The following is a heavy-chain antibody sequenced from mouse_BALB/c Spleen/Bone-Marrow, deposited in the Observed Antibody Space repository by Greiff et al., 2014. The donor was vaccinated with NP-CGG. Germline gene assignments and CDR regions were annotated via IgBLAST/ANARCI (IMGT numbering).Heavy chain of an antibody. CDR3: ARPFATVVATVFAY. J-gene: IGHJ3*01. D-gene: IGHD1-1*01. V-gene: IGHV5-6*01. CDR1: GFTFSGFG. Sequence: EVKLMESGGDLVKPGGSLKLSCAASGFTFSGFGMSWVRQSPDKRLEWVTTIGVGGTYTYHPDSVKGQFTISRDNAKNTLYLRMSSLKSEDAAMYYCARPFATVVATVFAYWGQGTLVTVSA. CDR2: IGVGGTYT.